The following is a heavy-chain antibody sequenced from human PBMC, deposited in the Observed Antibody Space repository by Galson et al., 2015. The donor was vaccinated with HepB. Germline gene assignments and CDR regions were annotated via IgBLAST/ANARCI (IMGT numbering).Heavy chain of an antibody. J-gene: IGHJ4*02. Sequence: SLRLSCAASGFTFSDHSMDWVRQAPGKGLEWVGRIRDKTNNYNTDYAASVEGRFTISGDDSKNSLYLQMNSLKTEDTAVYYCARAYCSGDCYMVGVWGQGTLVIVSS. CDR1: GFTFSDHS. CDR2: IRDKTNNYNT. CDR3: ARAYCSGDCYMVGV. D-gene: IGHD2-21*02. V-gene: IGHV3-72*01.